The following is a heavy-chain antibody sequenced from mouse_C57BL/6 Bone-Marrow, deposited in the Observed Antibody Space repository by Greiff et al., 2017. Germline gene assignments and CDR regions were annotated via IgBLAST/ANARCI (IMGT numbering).Heavy chain of an antibody. Sequence: EVMLVESGGGLVKPGGSLKLSCAASGFTFSSYAMSWVRQTPEKRLEWVATISDGGSYTYYPDNVKGRFTISRDNAKNNLYLQMSHLKSEDTAMYYCASDGDYGAVDYWGQGTSVTVSS. V-gene: IGHV5-4*03. D-gene: IGHD2-13*01. CDR1: GFTFSSYA. CDR2: ISDGGSYT. J-gene: IGHJ4*01. CDR3: ASDGDYGAVDY.